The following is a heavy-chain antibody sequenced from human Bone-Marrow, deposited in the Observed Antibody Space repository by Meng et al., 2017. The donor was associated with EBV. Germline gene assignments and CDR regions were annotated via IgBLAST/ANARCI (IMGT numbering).Heavy chain of an antibody. Sequence: QVQLQGSGPGLVKPSGNLSLSCAVSGGSISSSNWWSWVRQPPGKGLEWIGEIYHSGSTNYNPSLKSRVTISVDKSKNQFSLKLSSVTAADTAVYYCATRGENCSGASCYSFDYWGQGTLVTVSS. CDR3: ATRGENCSGASCYSFDY. J-gene: IGHJ4*02. CDR1: GGSISSSNW. V-gene: IGHV4-4*02. CDR2: IYHSGST. D-gene: IGHD2-15*01.